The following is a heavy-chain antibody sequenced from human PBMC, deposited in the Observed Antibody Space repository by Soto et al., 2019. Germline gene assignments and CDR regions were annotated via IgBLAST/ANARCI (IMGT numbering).Heavy chain of an antibody. CDR2: ISYNGGST. CDR1: GFTFSASA. D-gene: IGHD6-13*01. Sequence: GGSLRLSCSASGFTFSASAMHWVRQAPGRGLESVSSISYNGGSTYYADSVKGRFTISRDNSKNTLYLQMNSLRAEDTAVYYCAKENGYSSSWFEFDYWGQGTLVTVSS. J-gene: IGHJ4*02. V-gene: IGHV3-64*04. CDR3: AKENGYSSSWFEFDY.